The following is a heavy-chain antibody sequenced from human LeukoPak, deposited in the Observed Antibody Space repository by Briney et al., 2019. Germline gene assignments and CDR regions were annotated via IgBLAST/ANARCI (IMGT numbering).Heavy chain of an antibody. J-gene: IGHJ3*02. D-gene: IGHD2-15*01. CDR2: INHSGST. CDR3: ARDPSHHSGTFDI. CDR1: GGSFSSYY. V-gene: IGHV4-34*01. Sequence: PSETLSLTCAVYGGSFSSYYWSWIRQPPGKGLEWIGEINHSGSTNYNPSLKSRVTISVDTSQNQFSLRLRSVTAADTAVYYCARDPSHHSGTFDIWGQGTMVTVSS.